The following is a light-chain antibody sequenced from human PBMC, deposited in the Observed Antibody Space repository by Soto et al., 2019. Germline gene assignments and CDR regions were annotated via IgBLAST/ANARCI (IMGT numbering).Light chain of an antibody. CDR3: QVWDSSTHVV. V-gene: IGLV3-1*01. CDR2: QDS. Sequence: SYELTQPPSVSVSPGQTASITCSGDKLGDKYACWYQQKPGQSPVLVIYQDSKRPSGIPERFSGSNSGNTATLTISGTQAMDEADYYCQVWDSSTHVVFGGGTKLNVL. CDR1: KLGDKY. J-gene: IGLJ2*01.